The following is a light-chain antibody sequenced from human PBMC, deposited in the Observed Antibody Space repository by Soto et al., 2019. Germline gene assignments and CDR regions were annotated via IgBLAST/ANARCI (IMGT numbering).Light chain of an antibody. V-gene: IGKV3-20*01. CDR3: QQYXSAXXX. Sequence: EIVLTQSPGTLSLSPGESATLSCRASQRGSSSYLAWYQQKPGQAPRLLIYGASSRATGIPDRFSGSGSGTDFTLTISRLEPEDFAVYSCQQYXSAXXXFGQGTKAEIK. CDR2: GAS. J-gene: IGKJ1*01. CDR1: QRGSSSY.